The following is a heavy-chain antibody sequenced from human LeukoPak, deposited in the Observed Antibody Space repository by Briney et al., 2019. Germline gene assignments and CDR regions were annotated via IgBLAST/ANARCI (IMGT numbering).Heavy chain of an antibody. J-gene: IGHJ6*02. Sequence: GGSLRLSCAASGFTFSSYAMSWVRKAPGKGLEWVSYISRSGSTTYYADSVKGRFTISRDNAKNSLYLQMNNLRAEDTAVYYCAGEWELRGGYYYGLDVWGQGTTVTVSS. CDR1: GFTFSSYA. D-gene: IGHD1-26*01. CDR3: AGEWELRGGYYYGLDV. CDR2: ISRSGSTT. V-gene: IGHV3-48*04.